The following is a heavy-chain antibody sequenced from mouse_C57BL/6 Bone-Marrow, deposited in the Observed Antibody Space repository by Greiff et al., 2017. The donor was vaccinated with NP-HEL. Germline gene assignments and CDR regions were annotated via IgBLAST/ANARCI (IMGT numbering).Heavy chain of an antibody. D-gene: IGHD1-1*01. V-gene: IGHV1-19*01. CDR3: ARGYYGSSLYWYFDV. CDR1: GYTFTDYY. CDR2: INPYNGGT. J-gene: IGHJ1*03. Sequence: VQLQQSGPVLVKPGASVKMSCKASGYTFTDYYMNWVKQSHGKSLEWIGVINPYNGGTSYNQKFKGKATLTVDKSSSTAYMVLNSLTSEDSAVYYCARGYYGSSLYWYFDVWGTGTTVTVSS.